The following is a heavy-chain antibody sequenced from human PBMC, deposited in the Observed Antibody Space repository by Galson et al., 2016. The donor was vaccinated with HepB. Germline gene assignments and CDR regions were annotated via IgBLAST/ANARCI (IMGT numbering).Heavy chain of an antibody. CDR2: INPGGSTT. CDR3: ARDFDISGDY. J-gene: IGHJ4*02. V-gene: IGHV3-74*01. D-gene: IGHD1-26*01. Sequence: SLRLSCAASGITFSNYWMSWIRQAPGKGLVWVSRINPGGSTTGFADSVKGRFTISRDNAKNTVYLYMNSLRAEDTGVYYCARDFDISGDYWGQGTLVTVSS. CDR1: GITFSNYW.